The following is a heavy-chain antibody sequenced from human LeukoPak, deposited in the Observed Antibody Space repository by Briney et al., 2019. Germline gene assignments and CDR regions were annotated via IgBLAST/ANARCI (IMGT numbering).Heavy chain of an antibody. D-gene: IGHD3-10*01. CDR2: ISYDGSNK. Sequence: GGSLRLSCAASGFTFSSYGMHWVRQAPGKGLEWVAVISYDGSNKYYADSVKGRFTISRDNSKNTLYLQMNSLRAEDTAVYYCAKDLRGYYGFTGMDVWGQGTTVTVSS. CDR3: AKDLRGYYGFTGMDV. CDR1: GFTFSSYG. V-gene: IGHV3-30*18. J-gene: IGHJ6*02.